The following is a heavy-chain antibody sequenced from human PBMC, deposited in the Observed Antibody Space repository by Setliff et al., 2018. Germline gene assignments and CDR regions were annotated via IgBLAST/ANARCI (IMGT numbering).Heavy chain of an antibody. Sequence: SETLSLTCDVYDGAFSTYYWTWIRQPPGKGLEWIGDMHQSGRINFNPSLKSRVTMSADPSKNQFSLKVTPVTAADTAVYYCAREGPESDSSGYMDVWGQGTTVTVSS. D-gene: IGHD3-22*01. CDR2: MHQSGRI. CDR3: AREGPESDSSGYMDV. V-gene: IGHV4-34*01. CDR1: DGAFSTYY. J-gene: IGHJ6*03.